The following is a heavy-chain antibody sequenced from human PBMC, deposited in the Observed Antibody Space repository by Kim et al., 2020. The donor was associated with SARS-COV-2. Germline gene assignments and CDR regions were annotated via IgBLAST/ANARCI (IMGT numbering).Heavy chain of an antibody. V-gene: IGHV4-34*01. D-gene: IGHD3-3*01. CDR1: GGSFSGYY. CDR2: INHSGST. CDR3: ARGYRGITIFGVVTKGYY. J-gene: IGHJ6*01. Sequence: SETLSLTCAVYGGSFSGYYCSWIRQPPGKGLEWIGEINHSGSTNYNPSLKSRVTISVDTSKNQFSLKLSSVTAADTAVYYCARGYRGITIFGVVTKGYY.